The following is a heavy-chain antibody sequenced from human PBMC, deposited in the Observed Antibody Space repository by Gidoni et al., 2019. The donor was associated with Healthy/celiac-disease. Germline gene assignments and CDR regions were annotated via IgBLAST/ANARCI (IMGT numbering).Heavy chain of an antibody. D-gene: IGHD3-3*01. V-gene: IGHV4-59*01. CDR1: GGSISSYY. Sequence: QVQLQESGPGLVKPSETLSLTCTVSGGSISSYYWSWIRQPPGKGLEWIGYIYYSGSTNYNPSLKSRVTISVDTSKNPFSLKLSSVTAADTALYYCARESRKSHYDFWSGYLGFDPWGQGTLVTVSS. CDR3: ARESRKSHYDFWSGYLGFDP. CDR2: IYYSGST. J-gene: IGHJ5*02.